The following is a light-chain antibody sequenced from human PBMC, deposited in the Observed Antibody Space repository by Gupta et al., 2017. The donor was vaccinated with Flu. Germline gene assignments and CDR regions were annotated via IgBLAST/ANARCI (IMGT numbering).Light chain of an antibody. CDR1: SSKIGNNA. Sequence: RVTISCSGSSSKIGNNAVHWYQQLPGQAPNLLIYYDDRRPSGVPDRFSGSKSGTSASLAISGLQAEDEADYYCAAWDDSRNGQVFGGGTKLTVL. J-gene: IGLJ3*02. CDR3: AAWDDSRNGQV. V-gene: IGLV1-36*01. CDR2: YDD.